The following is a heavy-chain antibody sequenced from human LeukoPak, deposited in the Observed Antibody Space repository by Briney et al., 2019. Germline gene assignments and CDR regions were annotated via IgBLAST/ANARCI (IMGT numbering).Heavy chain of an antibody. V-gene: IGHV3-33*01. J-gene: IGHJ4*02. Sequence: GGSLRLSCAASGFTFSSYGMHWVRQAPGKGLEWVAVIWYDGSNKYYADSVKGRFTISRDNSKNTLYLQMISLRAEDTAVYYCARDPTEQQLVLHYFDYWGQGTLVTVSS. D-gene: IGHD6-13*01. CDR1: GFTFSSYG. CDR3: ARDPTEQQLVLHYFDY. CDR2: IWYDGSNK.